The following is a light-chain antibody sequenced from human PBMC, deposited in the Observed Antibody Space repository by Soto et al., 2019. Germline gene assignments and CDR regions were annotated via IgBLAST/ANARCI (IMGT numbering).Light chain of an antibody. V-gene: IGKV3-15*01. CDR2: GVS. CDR1: QSVNNN. Sequence: DIVFTQSLGTLSLKKGERATLSCRASQSVNNNYVAWYQQKPGQAPRLLIYGVSTRATGSPDRFSASGSATEFTLTISCLLSEDCTVYCSQEATYWLRTFCHVSNVDI. CDR3: QEATYWLRT. J-gene: IGKJ1*01.